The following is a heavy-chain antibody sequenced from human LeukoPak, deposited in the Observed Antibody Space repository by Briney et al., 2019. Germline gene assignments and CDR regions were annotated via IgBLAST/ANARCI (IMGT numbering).Heavy chain of an antibody. J-gene: IGHJ4*02. CDR1: GYSFASYW. CDR3: ARQPYYYDILTGYYTTHFDY. D-gene: IGHD3-9*01. CDR2: IYPGDSDT. V-gene: IGHV5-51*01. Sequence: GESLKISCKGSGYSFASYWIGWVRQMPGKGLEWMGIIYPGDSDTRYSPSFQGQVTISADKSISTAYLQWSSLKASDTAMYYCARQPYYYDILTGYYTTHFDYWGQGTLVTVSS.